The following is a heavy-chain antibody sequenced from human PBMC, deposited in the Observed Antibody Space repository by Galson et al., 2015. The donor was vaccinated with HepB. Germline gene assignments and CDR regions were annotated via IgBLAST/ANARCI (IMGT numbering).Heavy chain of an antibody. J-gene: IGHJ4*02. CDR2: ISGSGGST. CDR1: GFTFSSYA. V-gene: IGHV3-23*01. CDR3: AKVIVVVPAAKWYYFDY. Sequence: SLRLSCAASGFTFSSYAMSWVRQAPGKGLEWVSAISGSGGSTYYADSVKGRFTISRDNSKNTLYLQMNSLRAEDTAVYYCAKVIVVVPAAKWYYFDYWGQGTLVTVSS. D-gene: IGHD2-2*01.